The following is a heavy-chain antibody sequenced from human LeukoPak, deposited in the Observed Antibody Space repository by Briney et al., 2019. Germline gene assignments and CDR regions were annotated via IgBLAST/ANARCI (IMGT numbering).Heavy chain of an antibody. J-gene: IGHJ4*02. CDR2: ISGSSYHI. CDR1: GFTSSTCS. V-gene: IGHV3-21*01. CDR3: ASGTIVGARGADN. D-gene: IGHD1-26*01. Sequence: TGGSLRLSCAASGFTSSTCSMKWVRQAPGKALEWVSSISGSSYHIYYADSVKGRFTISRDNANNLLYLQMNSLRAEDTAVYYCASGTIVGARGADNWGQGTLVTVSS.